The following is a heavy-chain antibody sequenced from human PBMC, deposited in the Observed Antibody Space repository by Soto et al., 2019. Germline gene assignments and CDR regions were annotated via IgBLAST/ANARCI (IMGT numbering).Heavy chain of an antibody. Sequence: VHLVQSGAEVKKPGASVKVSCKGSGYAFTTYGITWVRQAPGQGLEWMGWVSSHNGNTNYAQKLQGRVTVTRNTSTSTAYMELRSLRSDDTAVYYCARGRYGAYWGQGALVTVSS. CDR1: GYAFTTYG. J-gene: IGHJ4*02. CDR2: VSSHNGNT. V-gene: IGHV1-18*01. D-gene: IGHD3-10*01. CDR3: ARGRYGAY.